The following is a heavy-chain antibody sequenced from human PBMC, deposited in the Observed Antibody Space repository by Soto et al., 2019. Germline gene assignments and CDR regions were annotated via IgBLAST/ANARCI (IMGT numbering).Heavy chain of an antibody. V-gene: IGHV1-69*06. CDR1: GGTFSSYA. D-gene: IGHD1-26*01. CDR3: ARDMVGATGY. CDR2: IIPIFGTT. Sequence: SVKVSCKASGGTFSSYAISWVRQAPGQGLEWMGGIIPIFGTTNYAQKFQGRVTITADKSTSTAYMELSSLRSEDTAVYYCARDMVGATGYWGQGTLVTVSS. J-gene: IGHJ4*02.